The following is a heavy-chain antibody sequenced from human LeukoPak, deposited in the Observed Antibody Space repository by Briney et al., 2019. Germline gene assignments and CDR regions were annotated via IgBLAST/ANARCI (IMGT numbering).Heavy chain of an antibody. CDR3: ARDRRANCGGDCQHYYMDV. CDR2: ISSSGSTI. CDR1: GFTFSDYY. V-gene: IGHV3-11*04. Sequence: PGGSLRLSCAASGFTFSDYYMSWIRQAPGKGLEWVSYISSSGSTIYYADSVKGRFTISRDNAKNSLYLQMNSLRAEDTAVYYCARDRRANCGGDCQHYYMDVWGKGTTVTVSS. J-gene: IGHJ6*03. D-gene: IGHD2-21*02.